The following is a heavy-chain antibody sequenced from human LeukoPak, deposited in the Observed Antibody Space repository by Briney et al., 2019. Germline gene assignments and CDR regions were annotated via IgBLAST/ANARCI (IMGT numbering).Heavy chain of an antibody. CDR1: GYTFTNYY. CDR3: AKTTSWLSHDAFHI. CDR2: ITPSGGST. Sequence: GASVKISCKASGYTFTNYYMHWVRQAPGQGLEWLGLITPSGGSTWYAQKFQGRVTVTRDMSTSTDYMELSSLRSEDTAVYYCAKTTSWLSHDAFHIWGQGTMVTVSS. D-gene: IGHD6-19*01. V-gene: IGHV1-46*01. J-gene: IGHJ3*02.